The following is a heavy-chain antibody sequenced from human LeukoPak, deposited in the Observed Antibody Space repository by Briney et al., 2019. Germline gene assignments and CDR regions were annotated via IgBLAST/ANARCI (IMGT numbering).Heavy chain of an antibody. CDR1: GFTFSSYA. CDR3: AREDWSSQGVDY. Sequence: SGGSLRLSCAASGFTFSSYAMSWVRQAPGKGLEWVSVIYSGGSTYYADSVKGRFTISRDNSKNTLYLQMNSLRAEDTAVYYCAREDWSSQGVDYWGQGTLVTVSS. CDR2: IYSGGST. D-gene: IGHD3/OR15-3a*01. V-gene: IGHV3-66*01. J-gene: IGHJ4*02.